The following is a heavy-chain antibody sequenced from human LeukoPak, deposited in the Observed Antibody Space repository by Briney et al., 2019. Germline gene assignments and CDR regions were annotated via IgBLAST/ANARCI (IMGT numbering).Heavy chain of an antibody. CDR3: ARGRGYSGYSYYFDY. D-gene: IGHD5-12*01. CDR2: ISAYNGNT. CDR1: GYTFTSYG. V-gene: IGHV1-18*04. J-gene: IGHJ4*02. Sequence: ALVKVSCKASGYTFTSYGISWVRQAPGQGLEWMGWISAYNGNTNYAQKLQGRVTMTTDTSTSTAYMELRSLRSDDTAVYYCARGRGYSGYSYYFDYWGQGTLVTVSS.